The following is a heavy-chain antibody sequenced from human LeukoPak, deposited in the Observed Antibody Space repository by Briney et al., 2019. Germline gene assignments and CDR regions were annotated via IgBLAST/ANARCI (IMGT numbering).Heavy chain of an antibody. CDR3: AKGPYSSGWYYFDY. CDR2: ISWNSGSI. J-gene: IGHJ4*02. CDR1: GFTFDDYA. Sequence: PGGSLRLSCAASGFTFDDYAMHWVRQAPGKGLEWVSGISWNSGSIGYADSVKGRFTISRDNAKNSLYLQMNSLRAEDMALYYCAKGPYSSGWYYFDYWGQGTLVTVYS. V-gene: IGHV3-9*03. D-gene: IGHD6-19*01.